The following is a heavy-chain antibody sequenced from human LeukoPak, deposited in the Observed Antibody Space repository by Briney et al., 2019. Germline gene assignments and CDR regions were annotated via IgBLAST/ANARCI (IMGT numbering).Heavy chain of an antibody. V-gene: IGHV3-64*01. CDR1: GFTFSSYA. J-gene: IGHJ4*02. CDR2: ISSNGGST. D-gene: IGHD5-18*01. Sequence: GGSLRLSCAASGFTFSSYAMHWVRQAPGKGLEYVSAISSNGGSTYYANSVKRRFTISRDNSKNTLYLQMGSLRAEDMAVYYCARGSVDTAMVYWGQGTLVTVSS. CDR3: ARGSVDTAMVY.